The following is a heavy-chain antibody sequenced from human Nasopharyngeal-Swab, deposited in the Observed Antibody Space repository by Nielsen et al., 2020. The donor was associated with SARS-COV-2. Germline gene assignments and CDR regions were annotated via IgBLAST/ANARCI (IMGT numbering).Heavy chain of an antibody. CDR1: GFSFSEYY. CDR2: ISSSGSIT. J-gene: IGHJ6*03. V-gene: IGHV3-11*04. CDR3: ARVHCSRSSCSAPDYYYYYMDV. Sequence: GESLKISCAASGFSFSEYYMSWIRQAPGKGLEWISDISSSGSITHYADSMKGRFTISRDNAKKSLYLQMNSLRAEDTAVYYCARVHCSRSSCSAPDYYYYYMDVWGKGTTVTVSS. D-gene: IGHD2-2*01.